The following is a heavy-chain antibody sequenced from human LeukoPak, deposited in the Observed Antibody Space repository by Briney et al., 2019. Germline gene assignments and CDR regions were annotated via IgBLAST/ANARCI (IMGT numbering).Heavy chain of an antibody. V-gene: IGHV4-30-2*01. J-gene: IGHJ4*02. CDR3: ARANYYYDSSGYYYNYYFDS. CDR1: GDSSSSGSFA. CDR2: IYRSGTT. Sequence: SQTLSLTCGVSGDSSSSGSFAWSWIRQPPGKGLEWIGYIYRSGTTHYNPSLKSRVTISADRSKNQFSLRLSSMTAADMAVYYCARANYYYDSSGYYYNYYFDSWGQGALVTVSS. D-gene: IGHD3-22*01.